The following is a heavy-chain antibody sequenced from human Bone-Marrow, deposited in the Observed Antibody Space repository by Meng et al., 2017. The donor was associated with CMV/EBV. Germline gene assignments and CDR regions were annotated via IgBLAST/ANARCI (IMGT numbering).Heavy chain of an antibody. V-gene: IGHV3-30*04. CDR2: ISYDGSDK. CDR1: GFTFTTYA. J-gene: IGHJ1*01. D-gene: IGHD2-2*01. Sequence: GGSLRLSCAASGFTFTTYAMRWVRQAPGKGLEWVAVISYDGSDKYYAGSVKGRFTISRDNSKNTLYLEMNSLRGEDTAVYYCAKDKDQLLFSPYEYFRHWGQGTLVTVSS. CDR3: AKDKDQLLFSPYEYFRH.